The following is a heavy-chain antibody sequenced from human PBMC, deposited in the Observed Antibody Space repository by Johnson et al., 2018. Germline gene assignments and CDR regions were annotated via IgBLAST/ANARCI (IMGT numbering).Heavy chain of an antibody. V-gene: IGHV4-59*01. Sequence: QVQLQESGPRLVEPSETLSLTCAVSDGSIRGSYWSWSRQPPGKGLEWIGYIHYTGDTNSNPSLNSRVTILLDTSKNQFSLKLTSLTAADTAVDYCARGAGREGFNPGFWGQGILVTVSS. D-gene: IGHD5-24*01. J-gene: IGHJ4*02. CDR2: IHYTGDT. CDR1: DGSIRGSY. CDR3: ARGAGREGFNPGF.